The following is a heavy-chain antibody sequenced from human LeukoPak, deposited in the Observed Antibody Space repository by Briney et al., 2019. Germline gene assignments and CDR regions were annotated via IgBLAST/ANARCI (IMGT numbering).Heavy chain of an antibody. D-gene: IGHD2-2*01. CDR1: GFTFSSYG. CDR2: ISYDGSNK. Sequence: PGGSLRLSCAASGFTFSSYGLHWVRQAPGKGLEWVAVISYDGSNKYYADSVKGRFTISRDNSKNTLYLQMNSLRAEDTAVYYCAKDQGCSSTSCYFSLDYWGQATLVTVSS. CDR3: AKDQGCSSTSCYFSLDY. V-gene: IGHV3-30*18. J-gene: IGHJ4*02.